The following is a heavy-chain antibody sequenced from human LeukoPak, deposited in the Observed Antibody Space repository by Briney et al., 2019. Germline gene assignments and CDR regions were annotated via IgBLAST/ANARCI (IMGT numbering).Heavy chain of an antibody. D-gene: IGHD1-26*01. CDR2: ISRRSTYI. CDR3: ARAQVGYNWFDP. Sequence: GGSLRLSCATSGFTVSNYTINWVRQPPGKGLEWVSSISRRSTYIYYADSVKGRFTISKDNAKNSLYLQMDSLRAEDTAVYYCARAQVGYNWFDPWGQGTLVTVSS. V-gene: IGHV3-21*01. CDR1: GFTVSNYT. J-gene: IGHJ5*02.